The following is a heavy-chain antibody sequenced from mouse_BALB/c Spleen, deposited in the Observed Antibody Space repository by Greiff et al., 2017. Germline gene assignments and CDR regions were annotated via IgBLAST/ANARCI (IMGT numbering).Heavy chain of an antibody. CDR1: GYSITSDYA. V-gene: IGHV3-2*02. Sequence: EVQLQESGPGLVKPSQSLSLTCTVTGYSITSDYAWNWIRQFPGNKLEWMGYISYSGSTSYNPSLKSRISITRDTSKNQFFLQLNSVTTEDTATYYCARVAYYGNPGYFDVWGAGTTVTVSS. CDR3: ARVAYYGNPGYFDV. D-gene: IGHD2-10*01. CDR2: ISYSGST. J-gene: IGHJ1*01.